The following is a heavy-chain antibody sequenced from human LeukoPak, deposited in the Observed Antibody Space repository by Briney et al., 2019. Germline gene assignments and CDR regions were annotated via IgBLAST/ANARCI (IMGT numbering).Heavy chain of an antibody. D-gene: IGHD3-22*01. CDR1: GFTFSNYG. CDR2: ISYDGSNK. CDR3: ASHYYDSSGSLFDY. Sequence: GGSLRLSWAASGFTFSNYGMHWVRQAPGKGLEWVAVISYDGSNKYYADSVKGRFTISRDNSKNTLYLQMNSLRAEDTAVYYCASHYYDSSGSLFDYWGQGTLVTVSS. J-gene: IGHJ4*02. V-gene: IGHV3-30*03.